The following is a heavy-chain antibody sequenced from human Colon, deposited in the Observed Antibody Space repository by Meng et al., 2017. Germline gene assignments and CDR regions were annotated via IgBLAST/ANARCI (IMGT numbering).Heavy chain of an antibody. V-gene: IGHV1-18*01. J-gene: IGHJ4*02. CDR1: GYTFINYG. Sequence: ASVKVSCKAAGYTFINYGITWVRQAPGQGLEWMGWISGYSGVTNYAQDLQDRVTITTDASTTTAYLELRSLRSDDTAMYYCSRYRPAAGTYYFDYWGQGTLVTVSS. CDR2: ISGYSGVT. CDR3: SRYRPAAGTYYFDY. D-gene: IGHD6-13*01.